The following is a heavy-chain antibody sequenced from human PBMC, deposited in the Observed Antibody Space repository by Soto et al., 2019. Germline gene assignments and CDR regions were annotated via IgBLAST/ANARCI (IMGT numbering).Heavy chain of an antibody. CDR1: GGSISSYY. CDR2: IYTSGST. D-gene: IGHD2-2*01. J-gene: IGHJ6*02. CDR3: ARDLVVVPAPYYYYYGMDV. V-gene: IGHV4-4*07. Sequence: KPSETLSLTCTVSGGSISSYYWSWIRQPAGKGLEWIGRIYTSGSTNYNPSRKSRVTMSVDTSKNQFSLKLSSVTAADTAVYYCARDLVVVPAPYYYYYGMDVWGQGTTVTVSS.